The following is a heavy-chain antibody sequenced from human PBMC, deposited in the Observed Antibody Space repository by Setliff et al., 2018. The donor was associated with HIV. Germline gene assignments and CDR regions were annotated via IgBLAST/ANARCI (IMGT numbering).Heavy chain of an antibody. CDR2: IKQDGVGK. Sequence: PGGSLRLSCAASGFTFGNHFMAWVRQAPGKGLEWVANIKQDGVGKYYGDSGKGRFTISRDRSRNTVSLQMSSLRVEDTAMYYCGNKGGQVWGPGTQVTVSS. CDR3: GNKGGQV. CDR1: GFTFGNHF. V-gene: IGHV3-7*01. D-gene: IGHD3-16*01. J-gene: IGHJ1*01.